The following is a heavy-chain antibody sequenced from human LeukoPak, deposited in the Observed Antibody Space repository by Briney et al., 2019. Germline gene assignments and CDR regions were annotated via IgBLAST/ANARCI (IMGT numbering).Heavy chain of an antibody. D-gene: IGHD6-13*01. Sequence: PSETLSLTCAVYGGSFSGYYWGWIRQPPGKGLEWIGSIYHSGSTYYNPSLKSRVTISVDTSKNQFSLKLSSVTTADTAVYYCARDTTYSSSWYVRYQGIGEKNNWFDPWGQGTLVTVSS. CDR2: IYHSGST. V-gene: IGHV4-38-2*02. J-gene: IGHJ5*02. CDR1: GGSFSGYY. CDR3: ARDTTYSSSWYVRYQGIGEKNNWFDP.